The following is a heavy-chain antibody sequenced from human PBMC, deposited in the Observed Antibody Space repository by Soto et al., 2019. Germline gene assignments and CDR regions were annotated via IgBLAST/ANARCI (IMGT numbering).Heavy chain of an antibody. J-gene: IGHJ5*02. Sequence: PGGSLTLSCAAYGFTFSGHAMSWVHQAPGKGLEWVSAISGSAGSTDYAASVLGRFTISRDKSKNTLYQQMNSLRAEDTAVHYGAKGRSYFPPGFGPWGQGTLVTVAS. CDR2: ISGSAGST. CDR1: GFTFSGHA. V-gene: IGHV3-23*01. CDR3: AKGRSYFPPGFGP. D-gene: IGHD3-10*01.